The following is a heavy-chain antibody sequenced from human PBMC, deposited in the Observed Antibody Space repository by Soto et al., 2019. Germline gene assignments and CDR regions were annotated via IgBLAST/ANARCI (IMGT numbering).Heavy chain of an antibody. D-gene: IGHD3-3*01. Sequence: ASVKVSCKSSGYTFTSYDINLVRHAPGQWRECMGWMNPNSGNTGYAQKFQGRVTMTRNTSISTAYMELSSLRSEDTAVYYCARGSKGGFDFWSGLFLDYWGQGTLVTVSS. CDR1: GYTFTSYD. CDR3: ARGSKGGFDFWSGLFLDY. J-gene: IGHJ4*02. CDR2: MNPNSGNT. V-gene: IGHV1-8*01.